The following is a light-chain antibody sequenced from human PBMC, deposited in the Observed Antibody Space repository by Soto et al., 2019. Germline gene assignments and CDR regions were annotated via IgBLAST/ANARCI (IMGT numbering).Light chain of an antibody. Sequence: DIQMTQSPSTLSASVGDRVTITCRASQSISSWLAWYQQKPGKAPKLLIYKASSLESGVPARFSGSGSGTEFTLTIRSLQPDDFATYDCQHYNSYPGTFGQGTKVEIK. V-gene: IGKV1-5*03. CDR3: QHYNSYPGT. CDR1: QSISSW. J-gene: IGKJ1*01. CDR2: KAS.